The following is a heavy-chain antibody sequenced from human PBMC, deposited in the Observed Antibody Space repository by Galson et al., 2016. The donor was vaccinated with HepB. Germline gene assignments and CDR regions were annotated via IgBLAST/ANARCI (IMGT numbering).Heavy chain of an antibody. D-gene: IGHD4-11*01. J-gene: IGHJ1*01. CDR2: IHQSGST. CDR3: ARYDYRAYFHH. V-gene: IGHV4-34*01. Sequence: SETLSLTCVVYGESFNGYYWSWIRQPPGKGLEWIGEIHQSGSTNYNPPLKSRVTISVDTSKNQFSLKLISVTAADTAVYYCARYDYRAYFHHWGQGTLVTVSS. CDR1: GESFNGYY.